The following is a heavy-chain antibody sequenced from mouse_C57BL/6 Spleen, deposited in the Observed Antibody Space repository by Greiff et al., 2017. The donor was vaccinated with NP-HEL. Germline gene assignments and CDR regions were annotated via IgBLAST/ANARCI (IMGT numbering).Heavy chain of an antibody. J-gene: IGHJ2*01. CDR2: ISSGSSTI. CDR1: GFTFSDYG. D-gene: IGHD2-5*01. CDR3: ARPAYYSTYYFDY. V-gene: IGHV5-17*01. Sequence: DVHLVESGGGLVKPGGSLKLSCAASGFTFSDYGMHWVRQAPEKGLEWVAYISSGSSTIYYADTVKGRFTISRDNAKNTLFLQMTSLRSEDTAMYYCARPAYYSTYYFDYWGQGTTLTVSS.